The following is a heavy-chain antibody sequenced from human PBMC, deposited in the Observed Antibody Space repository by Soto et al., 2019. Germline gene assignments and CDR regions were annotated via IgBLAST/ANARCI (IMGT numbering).Heavy chain of an antibody. J-gene: IGHJ3*01. CDR3: ARSPGGYYID. V-gene: IGHV3-74*01. CDR2: INTDGSST. Sequence: EVQLVESGGGLVQPGGSLRLSCADAGFSFSSYWMHWVRQGPGKGLVWVSRINTDGSSTNYGGSMKGPFTISRDNAKNTVYLQMNSLRAEDTAVYYCARSPGGYYIDWGQGTMVTVSS. CDR1: GFSFSSYW. D-gene: IGHD3-9*01.